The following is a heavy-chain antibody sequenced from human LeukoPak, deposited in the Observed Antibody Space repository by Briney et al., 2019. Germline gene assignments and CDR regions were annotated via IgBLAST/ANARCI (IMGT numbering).Heavy chain of an antibody. CDR3: AKDRGYLGFGELGY. D-gene: IGHD3-10*01. CDR1: GFTFSSYT. Sequence: SGGSLRLSCAASGFTFSSYTMYWVRQAPGKGLEWVAVISYDGSNKYYADSVKGRFTISRDNSKNTLYLQMNSLRAEDTAVYYCAKDRGYLGFGELGYWGQGTLVTVSS. J-gene: IGHJ4*02. V-gene: IGHV3-30-3*01. CDR2: ISYDGSNK.